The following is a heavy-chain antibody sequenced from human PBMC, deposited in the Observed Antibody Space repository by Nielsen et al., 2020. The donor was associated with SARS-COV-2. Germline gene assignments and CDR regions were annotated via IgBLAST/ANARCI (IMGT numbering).Heavy chain of an antibody. V-gene: IGHV4-34*09. CDR1: GGSFSDYY. CDR2: IGHSGST. Sequence: SETLSLTCGVYGGSFSDYYWNWIRQSPGKGLEWIGQIGHSGSTYYNPSLKSRVTISVDTSKNQFSLKLSSVTAADTAVYYCARAPLTGDPDYWGQGTLVTVSS. CDR3: ARAPLTGDPDY. D-gene: IGHD7-27*01. J-gene: IGHJ4*02.